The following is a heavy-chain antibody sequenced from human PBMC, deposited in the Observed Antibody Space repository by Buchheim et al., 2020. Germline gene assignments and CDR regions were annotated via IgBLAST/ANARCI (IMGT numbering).Heavy chain of an antibody. D-gene: IGHD1-26*01. CDR3: ARAFGGGGSYHAMYMDV. CDR2: ISSSSSTI. J-gene: IGHJ6*03. CDR1: GFTFCSYS. V-gene: IGHV3-48*01. Sequence: EVQLVESGGGLVQPGGSLRLSCAASGFTFCSYSMNWVRQAPGKGLEWVSYISSSSSTIYYADSVKGRFTISRDNAKNSLYLQMNSLRAEDTAVYYCARAFGGGGSYHAMYMDVWGKGTT.